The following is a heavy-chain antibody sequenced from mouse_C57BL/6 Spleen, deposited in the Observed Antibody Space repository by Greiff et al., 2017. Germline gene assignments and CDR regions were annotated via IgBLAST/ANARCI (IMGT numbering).Heavy chain of an antibody. CDR1: GFTFSDYG. CDR2: ISSGSSTI. D-gene: IGHD1-1*01. CDR3: ARGGVYSPWFAY. Sequence: EVMLVESGGGLVKPGGSLKLSCAASGFTFSDYGMHWVRQAPEKGLEWVAYISSGSSTIYYADTVKGQFTISRDNAKNTLFLQMTSLRSEDTAMYYCARGGVYSPWFAYWGQGTLVTVSA. V-gene: IGHV5-17*01. J-gene: IGHJ3*01.